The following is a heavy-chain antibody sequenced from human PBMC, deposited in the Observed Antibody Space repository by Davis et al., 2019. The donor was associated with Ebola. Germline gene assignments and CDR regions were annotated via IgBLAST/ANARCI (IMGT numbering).Heavy chain of an antibody. CDR3: ARKAAYFYSFDY. CDR1: GYTFTSHY. J-gene: IGHJ4*02. V-gene: IGHV1-46*01. Sequence: ASVKVSCKASGYTFTSHYMHWVRQAPGQGLEWMGMINPSSGSTSYAQNFQGRVTMTRDTSTTTVYMELSSLRSEDTAVYYCARKAAYFYSFDYWGQGTLVTVSS. CDR2: INPSSGST. D-gene: IGHD3-16*01.